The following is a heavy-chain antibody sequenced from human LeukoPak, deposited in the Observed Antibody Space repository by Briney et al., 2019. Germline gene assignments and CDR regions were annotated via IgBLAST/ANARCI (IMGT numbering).Heavy chain of an antibody. CDR3: ARGGYGDYRNWFDP. J-gene: IGHJ5*02. D-gene: IGHD4-17*01. V-gene: IGHV4-4*07. CDR1: GGSITSYY. CDR2: IYTSGST. Sequence: KSSETLSLTCTVSGGSITSYYWSWIRQPAGEGLEWIGRIYTSGSTNYNPSLKSRVTMSVDTSKNQFSLQLNSVTPEDTAVYYCARGGYGDYRNWFDPWGQGTLVTVSS.